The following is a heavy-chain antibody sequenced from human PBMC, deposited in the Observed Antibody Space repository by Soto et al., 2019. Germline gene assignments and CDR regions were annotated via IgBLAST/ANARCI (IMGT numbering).Heavy chain of an antibody. D-gene: IGHD3-22*01. Sequence: PGGSLRLSCAASGFTFSSYAMSWVRQAPGKGLEWVSAISGSGGRTYYADSVKGRFTISRDNSKNTLYLQVNSLRAEDTAVYYCAKDQYYYDSSGYYGYFDYWGQGTLVTVSS. CDR1: GFTFSSYA. CDR3: AKDQYYYDSSGYYGYFDY. CDR2: ISGSGGRT. V-gene: IGHV3-23*01. J-gene: IGHJ4*02.